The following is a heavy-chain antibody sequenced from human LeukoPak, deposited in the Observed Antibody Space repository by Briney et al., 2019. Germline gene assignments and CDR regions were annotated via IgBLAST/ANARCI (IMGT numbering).Heavy chain of an antibody. Sequence: SETLSLTCAVYGGSFSGYYWSWIGQPPGKGLEWIGEINHSGSTNYNPSLKSRVTISVDTSKNQFSLKLSSVTAADTAVYYCARVGDSSGYYYGDGLKYWGQGTLVTVSS. CDR2: INHSGST. J-gene: IGHJ4*02. D-gene: IGHD3-22*01. V-gene: IGHV4-34*01. CDR3: ARVGDSSGYYYGDGLKY. CDR1: GGSFSGYY.